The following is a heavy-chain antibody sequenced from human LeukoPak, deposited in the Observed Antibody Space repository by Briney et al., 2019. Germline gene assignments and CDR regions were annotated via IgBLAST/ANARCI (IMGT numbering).Heavy chain of an antibody. D-gene: IGHD3-3*01. J-gene: IGHJ5*02. CDR2: IDYSGNT. CDR3: ARDSDDFWSGYLT. V-gene: IGHV4-59*02. Sequence: SETLSLTCTVSGGSVNSYYWSWIRQPPGKGLERLGYIDYSGNTNYGPSLQSRLTISVDTSKNQFSLKLTSVTAADTAVYYCARDSDDFWSGYLTWGQGTLVTVSS. CDR1: GGSVNSYY.